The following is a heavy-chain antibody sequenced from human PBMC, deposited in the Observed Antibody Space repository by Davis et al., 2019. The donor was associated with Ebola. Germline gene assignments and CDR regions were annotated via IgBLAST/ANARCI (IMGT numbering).Heavy chain of an antibody. CDR2: IKQDGSEK. V-gene: IGHV3-7*03. Sequence: LSLTCAASGFTFSSYWMSWVRQAPGKGLEWVANIKQDGSEKYYVDSVKGRFTISRDNAKNSLYLQMNSLRAEDTAVYYCARVFSGSIVVVVAAIRWGQGTLVTVSS. CDR3: ARVFSGSIVVVVAAIR. D-gene: IGHD2-15*01. CDR1: GFTFSSYW. J-gene: IGHJ4*02.